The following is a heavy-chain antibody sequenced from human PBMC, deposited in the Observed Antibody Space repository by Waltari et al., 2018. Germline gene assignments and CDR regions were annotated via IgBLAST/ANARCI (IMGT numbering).Heavy chain of an antibody. V-gene: IGHV3-30-3*01. D-gene: IGHD3-22*01. CDR2: ISYDGSNK. CDR1: GFTFSSYA. Sequence: QVQLVESGGGVVQPGRSLRLSVSASGFTFSSYAMHWVRQAPGKGLEWVAVISYDGSNKYYADSVKGRFTISRDNSKNTLYLQMNSLRAEDTAVYYCARVVYYDSSGYYDYWGQGTLVTVSS. J-gene: IGHJ4*02. CDR3: ARVVYYDSSGYYDY.